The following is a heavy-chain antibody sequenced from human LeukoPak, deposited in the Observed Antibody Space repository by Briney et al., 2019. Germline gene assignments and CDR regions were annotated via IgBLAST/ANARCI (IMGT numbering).Heavy chain of an antibody. Sequence: GGSLRLSCAASGFTFSNYWMSWVRQAPGKGLEWVASIKQDGSEKYYVDSVKGRFTISKDNSKNSLYLQMNSLRAEDTAVYYCARDLYRIVVVPHYFDCWGQGTLVTVSS. D-gene: IGHD3-22*01. CDR1: GFTFSNYW. J-gene: IGHJ4*02. CDR3: ARDLYRIVVVPHYFDC. CDR2: IKQDGSEK. V-gene: IGHV3-7*01.